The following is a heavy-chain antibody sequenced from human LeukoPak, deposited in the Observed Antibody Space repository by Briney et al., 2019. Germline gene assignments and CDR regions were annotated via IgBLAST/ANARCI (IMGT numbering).Heavy chain of an antibody. D-gene: IGHD1-26*01. CDR2: TYYRSEWYN. V-gene: IGHV6-1*01. CDR3: ARARVGATRYHDY. Sequence: SQTLSLTCAISGDSVSSNSARWNWIRQSPSRGLEWLGRTYYRSEWYNDYAVSVKSRITINPDTSKNQFSLHLNSVTPEDTAVYYCARARVGATRYHDYWGQGTLVTVSS. J-gene: IGHJ4*02. CDR1: GDSVSSNSAR.